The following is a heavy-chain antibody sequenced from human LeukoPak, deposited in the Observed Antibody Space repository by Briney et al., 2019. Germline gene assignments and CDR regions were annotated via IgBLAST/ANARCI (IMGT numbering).Heavy chain of an antibody. CDR1: GFTFNTYG. D-gene: IGHD1-26*01. CDR2: ISSSSSYI. V-gene: IGHV3-21*01. J-gene: IGHJ6*03. Sequence: GGSLRLSCAASGFTFNTYGMNWVRQAPGKGLEWVSSISSSSSYIYYADSVKGRFTISRDNAKNSLYLQMNSLRAEDTAVYYCARDPYSGSYGNYYYYFMDVWGKGTTVTISS. CDR3: ARDPYSGSYGNYYYYFMDV.